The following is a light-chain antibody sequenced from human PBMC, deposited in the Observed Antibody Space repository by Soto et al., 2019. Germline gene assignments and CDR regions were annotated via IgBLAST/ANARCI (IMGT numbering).Light chain of an antibody. Sequence: QSVLTQPASVSGSPGQSITISCSGTSSDVGSSNLVSWYQQHPGKAPKLIIFEGDRRPSGVSGRFSGSKSGNTASLTISGLQAEDEADYYCCSFARSTTFYVPGTGTKVTVL. CDR3: CSFARSTTFYV. CDR1: SSDVGSSNL. V-gene: IGLV2-23*01. J-gene: IGLJ1*01. CDR2: EGD.